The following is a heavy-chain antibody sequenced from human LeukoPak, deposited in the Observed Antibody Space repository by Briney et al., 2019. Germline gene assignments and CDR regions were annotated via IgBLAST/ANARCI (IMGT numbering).Heavy chain of an antibody. CDR2: ISYDGSNK. Sequence: GGSLRLSCAASGFTFSSYAMHWVRQAPGKGLEWVAVISYDGSNKYYPDSVKGRFTISRDNSKNTLYLQMNSLRAEDTAVYYCARDRIPDFWSGYPQAFDYWGQGTLVTVSS. CDR1: GFTFSSYA. J-gene: IGHJ4*02. CDR3: ARDRIPDFWSGYPQAFDY. D-gene: IGHD3-3*01. V-gene: IGHV3-30-3*01.